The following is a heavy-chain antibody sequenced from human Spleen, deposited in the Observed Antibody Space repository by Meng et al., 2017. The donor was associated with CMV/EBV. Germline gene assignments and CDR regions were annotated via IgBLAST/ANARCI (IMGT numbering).Heavy chain of an antibody. CDR3: AREPAGSSTTGDY. J-gene: IGHJ4*02. D-gene: IGHD3-10*01. CDR2: IFYSGYT. Sequence: SETLSLTCTVSGGSISRSSYYWVWIRQPPGKGLEWIGSIFYSGYTYYSPSLKTRVTISVDTSKNQFSLNLDSVTAADTAMYYCAREPAGSSTTGDYWGQGTLVTVSS. V-gene: IGHV4-39*07. CDR1: GGSISRSSYY.